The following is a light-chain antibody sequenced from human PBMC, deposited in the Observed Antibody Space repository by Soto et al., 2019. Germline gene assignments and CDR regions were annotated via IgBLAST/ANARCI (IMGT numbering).Light chain of an antibody. CDR1: SSNIGTNT. CDR2: SDN. V-gene: IGLV1-44*01. CDR3: AAWDVSLVV. J-gene: IGLJ2*01. Sequence: QVVLTQPPSASGTPGQRVTISCSGSSSNIGTNTVIWYQQLPGAAPKLLIYSDNQRPSGVPDRFAGSKSGTSASLAISGLQSEDEADYYCAAWDVSLVVFGGGTKLTVL.